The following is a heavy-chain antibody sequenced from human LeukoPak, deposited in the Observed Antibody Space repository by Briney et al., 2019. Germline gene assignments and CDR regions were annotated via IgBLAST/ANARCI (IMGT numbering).Heavy chain of an antibody. CDR1: GFTFSSYS. V-gene: IGHV3-21*01. J-gene: IGHJ6*02. CDR3: ARVDGPVGGMDV. Sequence: PGGSLRLSCAASGFTFSSYSMNWVRQAPGKGLEWVSSISSSSSYIYYADSVKGRFTISRDNAKNSLYLQMNSLRAEDTAVYYCARVDGPVGGMDVWGQGTTVTVSS. D-gene: IGHD5-24*01. CDR2: ISSSSSYI.